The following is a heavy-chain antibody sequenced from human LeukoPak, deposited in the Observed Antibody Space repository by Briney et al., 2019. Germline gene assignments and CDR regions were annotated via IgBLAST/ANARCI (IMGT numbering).Heavy chain of an antibody. Sequence: PGGSLRLSCAASGFTFSNYWMSWVRQAPGKGLEWVANIKRDGSDNYYVGSVEGRFTISRDNAKNSLYLQMNSLRAEDTALYYCAKDVARGYPNIYDAFDIWGQGTMVTVSS. J-gene: IGHJ3*02. D-gene: IGHD3-10*01. CDR2: IKRDGSDN. V-gene: IGHV3-7*03. CDR3: AKDVARGYPNIYDAFDI. CDR1: GFTFSNYW.